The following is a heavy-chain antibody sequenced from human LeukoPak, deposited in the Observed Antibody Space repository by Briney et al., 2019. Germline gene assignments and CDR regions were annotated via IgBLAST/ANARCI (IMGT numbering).Heavy chain of an antibody. CDR3: ARPGIAVAGLDY. Sequence: GVCVGLSYAASGFTFSSYNMNWFRQALGEGLELVSYINSSRSTIYNADPVRGGLTSFRNEGKYSLSLQLKRKRAEDTALYYCARPGIAVAGLDYWGQGTLVTV. J-gene: IGHJ4*02. V-gene: IGHV3-48*01. CDR2: INSSRSTI. CDR1: GFTFSSYN. D-gene: IGHD6-19*01.